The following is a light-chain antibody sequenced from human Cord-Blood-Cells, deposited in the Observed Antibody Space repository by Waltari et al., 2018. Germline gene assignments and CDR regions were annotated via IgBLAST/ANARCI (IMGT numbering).Light chain of an antibody. Sequence: DIQMTQSPSSLSASVGDRVTITCRASQSISSYLNLYQQKPGKAPKLLIYAASSLQSGVPSRLSGSGAGTDYTLTMSSLQPEDFETYYCQQSYSTWTFGQGTKVEIK. V-gene: IGKV1-39*01. CDR2: AAS. CDR1: QSISSY. CDR3: QQSYSTWT. J-gene: IGKJ1*01.